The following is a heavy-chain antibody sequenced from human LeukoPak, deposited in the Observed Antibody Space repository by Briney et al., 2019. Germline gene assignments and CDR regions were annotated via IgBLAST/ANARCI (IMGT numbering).Heavy chain of an antibody. D-gene: IGHD2-21*02. J-gene: IGHJ4*02. CDR2: IYPGDSNT. CDR3: ARQPLVRDCGGDCEFDY. V-gene: IGHV5-51*01. CDR1: GYIFSKYL. Sequence: GESLKISCKASGYIFSKYLIGGVRQTPGKVVEWMGIIYPGDSNTRYSPSFQGQVTISADKSISTAFLQWTSLKASDTAIYYCARQPLVRDCGGDCEFDYCGQGTLVSVSS.